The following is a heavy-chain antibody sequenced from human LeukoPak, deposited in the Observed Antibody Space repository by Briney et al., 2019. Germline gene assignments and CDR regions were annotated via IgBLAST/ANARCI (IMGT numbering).Heavy chain of an antibody. D-gene: IGHD3-22*01. CDR3: ARDKDGVITRYFDY. J-gene: IGHJ4*02. CDR1: GITFSSYA. CDR2: ISYDGSNK. V-gene: IGHV3-30-3*01. Sequence: GALRLSCGAPGITFSSYAMHWVRPAPGKGVGGVAGISYDGSNKYYADSVKGRFTISRDNSKNTLYLQMNSLRAEDTAVYYCARDKDGVITRYFDYWGQGTLVTVSS.